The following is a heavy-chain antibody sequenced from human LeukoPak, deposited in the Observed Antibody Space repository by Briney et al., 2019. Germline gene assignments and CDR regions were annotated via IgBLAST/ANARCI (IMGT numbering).Heavy chain of an antibody. CDR3: ARDTTYYDFWSGYYNLTSGDYYYMDV. CDR2: INPSGGST. J-gene: IGHJ6*03. V-gene: IGHV1-46*01. CDR1: GYTFTSYY. D-gene: IGHD3-3*01. Sequence: ASVKVSCKASGYTFTSYYMHWVRQAPGQGLEWMGIINPSGGSTSYAQKFQGRVTMTRDMSTSTVYMELSSLRSEDTAVYYCARDTTYYDFWSGYYNLTSGDYYYMDVWGKGTTVTVSS.